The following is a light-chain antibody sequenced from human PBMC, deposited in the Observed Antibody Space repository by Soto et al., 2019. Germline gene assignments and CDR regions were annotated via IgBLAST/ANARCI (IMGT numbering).Light chain of an antibody. J-gene: IGKJ5*01. V-gene: IGKV3-20*01. CDR2: DAS. Sequence: EIVLTQSPGTLSLSPGERATLSCRASQSVSSNYLAWYQQKPGQAPRLLIHDASSRATGISDRFTGSGSGTDFTLTITTLEPEDFAVYYCQQHETLITFGQGTRLEIK. CDR3: QQHETLIT. CDR1: QSVSSNY.